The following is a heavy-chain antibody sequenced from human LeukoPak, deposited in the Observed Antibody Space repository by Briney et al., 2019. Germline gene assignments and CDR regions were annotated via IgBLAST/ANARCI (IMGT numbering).Heavy chain of an antibody. D-gene: IGHD1-1*01. J-gene: IGHJ3*02. CDR2: IYYSGST. V-gene: IGHV4-59*01. CDR1: GGSISSYY. CDR3: ARVWPNWPHDAIDI. Sequence: PSETLSLTCTVSGGSISSYYWSWIRQPPGKGLEWIGYIYYSGSTNYNPSLKSRVTISVDTSKNQFSLKLSSVTAADTAVYYCARVWPNWPHDAIDIWGQGTMVTVSS.